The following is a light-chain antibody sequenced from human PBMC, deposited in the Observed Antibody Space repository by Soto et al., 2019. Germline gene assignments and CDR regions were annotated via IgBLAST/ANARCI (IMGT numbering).Light chain of an antibody. J-gene: IGLJ1*01. Sequence: QSVLTQHPSASGSPGQSVTISCTGTSSDVGGYTYVSWYQQHPGKAPKLMIYEVSKRPSGVPDRFSGSKSGNTASLTVSGLQAEDEADYYCSSYAGITPYVFGTGTKVTVL. CDR2: EVS. CDR1: SSDVGGYTY. V-gene: IGLV2-8*01. CDR3: SSYAGITPYV.